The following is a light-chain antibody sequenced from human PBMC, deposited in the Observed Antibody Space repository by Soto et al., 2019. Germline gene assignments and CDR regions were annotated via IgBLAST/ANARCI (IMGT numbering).Light chain of an antibody. J-gene: IGKJ5*01. CDR3: QQYNNWPPIT. Sequence: EVVMTQSPASLSVSPGDRATVSCRASQTVGGNLAWYQQRPGQAPRLLMYGASTRATGIPARFSGSGSGTEFTLTISSLQSEDFAVYYCQQYNNWPPITFGQGTRLEIK. V-gene: IGKV3-15*01. CDR1: QTVGGN. CDR2: GAS.